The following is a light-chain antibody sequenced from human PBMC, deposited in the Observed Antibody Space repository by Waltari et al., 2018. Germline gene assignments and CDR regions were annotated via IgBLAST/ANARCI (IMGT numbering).Light chain of an antibody. CDR3: QQYNQWPYT. CDR2: AAS. J-gene: IGKJ2*01. V-gene: IGKV3-15*01. CDR1: QGISIN. Sequence: ETVMTQSPVTLSVSPGESATLSGRASQGISINLAWYQQIPGQAPRLLIYAASTTATGVSARFSGTGSGTDFTLTISNLQSEDFAVYFCQQYNQWPYTFGQGTRLELK.